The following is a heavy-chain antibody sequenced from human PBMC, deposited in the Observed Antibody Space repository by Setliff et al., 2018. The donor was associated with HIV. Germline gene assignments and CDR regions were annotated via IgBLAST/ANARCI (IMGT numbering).Heavy chain of an antibody. D-gene: IGHD6-19*01. CDR2: VYYSGDT. Sequence: SSEPLSLTCSVSGGSISSHYWTWIRQSPGKGLEWIGSVYYSGDTDYNPSLKSRVSTSVDTSKNQFSLKLSSVTAADTAVYYCARHTIGVATWSDGFDFWGQGRLVTVSS. CDR3: ARHTIGVATWSDGFDF. CDR1: GGSISSHY. V-gene: IGHV4-59*11. J-gene: IGHJ4*02.